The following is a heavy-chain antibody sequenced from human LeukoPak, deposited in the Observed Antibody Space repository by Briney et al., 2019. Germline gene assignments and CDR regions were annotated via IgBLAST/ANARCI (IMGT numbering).Heavy chain of an antibody. D-gene: IGHD5-12*01. CDR1: GGSISSSY. CDR3: ARIYSGYEDY. V-gene: IGHV4-59*08. CDR2: VYYSGNT. Sequence: SETLSLTCTVSGGSISSSYWSWIRQPPGKGLEWIGYVYYSGNTNYNPSLKSRVTISVDTSKNQFSLKLSSVTAADTAVYYCARIYSGYEDYWGQGTLVTVSS. J-gene: IGHJ4*02.